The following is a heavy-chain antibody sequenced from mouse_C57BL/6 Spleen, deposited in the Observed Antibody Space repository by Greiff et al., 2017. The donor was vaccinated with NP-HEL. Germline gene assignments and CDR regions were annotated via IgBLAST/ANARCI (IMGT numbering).Heavy chain of an antibody. CDR3: APYYGSSPWFAY. J-gene: IGHJ3*01. V-gene: IGHV1-64*01. Sequence: VQLQQPGAEPVKPGASVKLSCKASGYTFTSYWMHWVKQRPGQGLEWIGMIHPNSGSTNYNEKFKSKATLTVDKSSSTAYMQLSSLTSEDSAVYYCAPYYGSSPWFAYWGQGTLVTVSA. CDR1: GYTFTSYW. CDR2: IHPNSGST. D-gene: IGHD1-1*01.